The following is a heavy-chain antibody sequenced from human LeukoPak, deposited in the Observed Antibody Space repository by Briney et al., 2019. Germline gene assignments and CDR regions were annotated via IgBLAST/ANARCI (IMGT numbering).Heavy chain of an antibody. CDR2: ISAYNGNT. CDR3: ARDRSTTGYEYYFDY. CDR1: GYTFTSYG. D-gene: IGHD1-1*01. J-gene: IGHJ4*02. V-gene: IGHV1-18*01. Sequence: APVKVSCKASGYTFTSYGISWVRQAPGQGLEWMGWISAYNGNTNYAQKLQGRVTMTTDTSTSTAYMELRSLRSDDTAVYYCARDRSTTGYEYYFDYWGQGTLVTVSS.